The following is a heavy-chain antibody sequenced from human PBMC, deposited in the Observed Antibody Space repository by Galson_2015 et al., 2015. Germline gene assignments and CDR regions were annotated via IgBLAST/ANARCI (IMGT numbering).Heavy chain of an antibody. D-gene: IGHD5-12*01. V-gene: IGHV1-46*01. J-gene: IGHJ4*02. CDR3: ARGLSSSGYLGYILFDY. CDR1: GYTFTNYY. CDR2: INPAAGST. Sequence: SVKVSCKASGYTFTNYYIHWVRQDPGHGLEWMGIINPAAGSTRYAQKFQGRVTMTSDTSTSTVYMDLSSLRSDDTAVYFCARGLSSSGYLGYILFDYWGQGSLVTVSS.